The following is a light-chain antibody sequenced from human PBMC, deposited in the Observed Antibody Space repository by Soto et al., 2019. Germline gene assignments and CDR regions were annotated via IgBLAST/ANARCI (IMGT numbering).Light chain of an antibody. CDR3: QSYDSTLSGLYV. V-gene: IGLV1-40*01. J-gene: IGLJ1*01. CDR2: GNN. CDR1: SANIGAGYD. Sequence: QSVLTQPPSMSGAPGQRVTISYPGTSANIGAGYDVHWYQQLPGMAPKLLIYGNNKRPSGVPDRFSGSKSGTSASLAITGLQAEDEADYYCQSYDSTLSGLYVLGTGTKVTVL.